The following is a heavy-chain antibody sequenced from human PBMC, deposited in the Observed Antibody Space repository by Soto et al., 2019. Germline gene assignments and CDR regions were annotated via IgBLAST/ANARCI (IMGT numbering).Heavy chain of an antibody. CDR2: INPNSGGT. D-gene: IGHD3-16*01. V-gene: IGHV1-2*02. Sequence: ASVKVSCKASGGTLSGYYMHWVRQAPGQGLEWMGWINPNSGGTNYAQKFEARVTMTRDTSISTVYMELRRLRSDDTAVYFCARGKDVRAEIYNWFDPWGQGXQVTVYS. CDR3: ARGKDVRAEIYNWFDP. J-gene: IGHJ5*02. CDR1: GGTLSGYY.